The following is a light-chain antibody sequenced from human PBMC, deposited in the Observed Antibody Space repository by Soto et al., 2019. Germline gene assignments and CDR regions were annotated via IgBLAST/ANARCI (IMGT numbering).Light chain of an antibody. J-gene: IGLJ2*01. CDR3: AAWDDSLSGVV. CDR2: SYN. V-gene: IGLV1-47*02. Sequence: QPVLTQPPSASGTPGQRVTISCSGSSSNIGTNYVYWYQQFPGTAPKLLIYSYNQRPSGVPDRFSGSKSGTSASLAISGLRTEDEADYYCAAWDDSLSGVVFGGGTKLTVL. CDR1: SSNIGTNY.